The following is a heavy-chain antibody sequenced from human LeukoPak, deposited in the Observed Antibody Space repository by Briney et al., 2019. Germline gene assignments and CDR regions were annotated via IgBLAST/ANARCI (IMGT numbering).Heavy chain of an antibody. V-gene: IGHV4-59*11. Sequence: KPSETLSLTCSVSGVSINSHYWNWIRQSPGKGLEWIGFISYSGSTDYNPSLKSRVTISFDTSENQISLRLTSVTAADTAVYYCARRGYGSGTYYLAHQYWGQGTLVTVSS. CDR2: ISYSGST. CDR1: GVSINSHY. D-gene: IGHD3-10*01. CDR3: ARRGYGSGTYYLAHQY. J-gene: IGHJ4*02.